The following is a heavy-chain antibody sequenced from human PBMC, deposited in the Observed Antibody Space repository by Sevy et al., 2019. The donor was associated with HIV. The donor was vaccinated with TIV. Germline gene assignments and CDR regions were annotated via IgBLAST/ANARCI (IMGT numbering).Heavy chain of an antibody. CDR1: GFTFSSYG. CDR2: IWYDGSNK. Sequence: GGSLRLSCAASGFTFSSYGMHWVRQAPGKGLEWVAVIWYDGSNKYDADSVKGRFTISRDNSKNTLYLQMNSLRAEDTAVYYCARNPEPYYDFWSGLEYYFDYWGQGTLVTVSS. D-gene: IGHD3-3*01. J-gene: IGHJ4*02. V-gene: IGHV3-33*01. CDR3: ARNPEPYYDFWSGLEYYFDY.